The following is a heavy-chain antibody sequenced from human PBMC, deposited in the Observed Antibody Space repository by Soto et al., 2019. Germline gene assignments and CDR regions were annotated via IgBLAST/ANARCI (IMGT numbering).Heavy chain of an antibody. CDR3: ARSLRGYSGYSGY. Sequence: QVQLVESGGVLVKPGGCLRLSCAASGFTFSDYYMSWIRQAPGKGLEGVSYISSSGSDTNYADSVKGRFTVSRDNAKNSLYLQMNSLRAEDTAVYYCARSLRGYSGYSGYWGQGTLVTVSS. V-gene: IGHV3-11*05. CDR2: ISSSGSDT. D-gene: IGHD5-12*01. J-gene: IGHJ4*02. CDR1: GFTFSDYY.